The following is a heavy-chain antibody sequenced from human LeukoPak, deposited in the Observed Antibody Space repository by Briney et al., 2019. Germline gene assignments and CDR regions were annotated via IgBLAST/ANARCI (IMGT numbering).Heavy chain of an antibody. D-gene: IGHD1-26*01. CDR3: VKGSGFYGMDV. Sequence: GGSLRLSCAASGFTFSSYGMHWVRQAPGKGLEWVAVIWYDGSNKYYADSVKGRFTIARDNSKNTLHLQMNSLRGEDTAIYYCVKGSGFYGMDVWGQGTTVTVSS. J-gene: IGHJ6*02. CDR2: IWYDGSNK. V-gene: IGHV3-33*06. CDR1: GFTFSSYG.